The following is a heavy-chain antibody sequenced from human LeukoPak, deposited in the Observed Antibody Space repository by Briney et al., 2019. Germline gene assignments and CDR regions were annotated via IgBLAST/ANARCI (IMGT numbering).Heavy chain of an antibody. J-gene: IGHJ4*02. CDR2: VKSKTDGGTT. CDR3: TTEYSGSYYARYYFDY. D-gene: IGHD1-26*01. V-gene: IGHV3-15*01. Sequence: GGSLRLSCAASGFTFSNAWMSWVRQAPGKGLEWVGHVKSKTDGGTTDYAAPVKGRFTISRDDSKNTLYLQMNSLITEDTALYYCTTEYSGSYYARYYFDYWGQGTLVTVSS. CDR1: GFTFSNAW.